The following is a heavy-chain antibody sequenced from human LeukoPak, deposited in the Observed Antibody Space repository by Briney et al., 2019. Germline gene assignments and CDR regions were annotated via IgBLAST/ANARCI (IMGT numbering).Heavy chain of an antibody. CDR2: ITSSSNYI. V-gene: IGHV3-21*01. J-gene: IGHJ4*02. D-gene: IGHD6-19*01. CDR3: ARGGAVAAAGFDY. Sequence: PGGSLRLSCAASGFIFSTYSMNWVRQAPGKGLEWVSCITSSSNYIYYADSVKGRFTISRDNAENSLYLQMNSLRAEDTAVYYCARGGAVAAAGFDYWGQGILVTVSS. CDR1: GFIFSTYS.